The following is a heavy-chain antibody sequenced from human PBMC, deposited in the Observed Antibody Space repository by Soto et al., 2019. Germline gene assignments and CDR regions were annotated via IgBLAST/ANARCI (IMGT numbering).Heavy chain of an antibody. CDR3: ASPPPDCSNTSCYLI. CDR1: GGSISSAGYY. Sequence: LQLQESGPGLVKPSETLSLTCAVSGGSISSAGYYWAWIRQPPGKGLEWIGRIHFSGSAYYNPSLKSRATISVNMSENQVSLKLSSVTAAVTAVYYCASPPPDCSNTSCYLIWGPGTMVTVSS. D-gene: IGHD2-2*01. CDR2: IHFSGSA. V-gene: IGHV4-39*01. J-gene: IGHJ4*02.